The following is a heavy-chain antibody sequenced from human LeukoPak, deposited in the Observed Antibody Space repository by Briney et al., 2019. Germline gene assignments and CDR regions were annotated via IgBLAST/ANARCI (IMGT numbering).Heavy chain of an antibody. Sequence: GGSLRLSCAASGFTFSSYAMSWVRQAPGRGLEWVSAISGSGSSTYYADSVKGRFTISRDNSKNTLYLQMKSLGAEDMVVYYCARETPTDYGDYLPFDYWGQGTLVTVSS. CDR2: ISGSGSST. CDR3: ARETPTDYGDYLPFDY. V-gene: IGHV3-23*01. J-gene: IGHJ4*02. CDR1: GFTFSSYA. D-gene: IGHD4-17*01.